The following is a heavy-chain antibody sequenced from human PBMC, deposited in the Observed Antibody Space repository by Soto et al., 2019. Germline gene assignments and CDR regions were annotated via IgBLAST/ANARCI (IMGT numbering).Heavy chain of an antibody. J-gene: IGHJ4*02. CDR2: MNPNSGNT. V-gene: IGHV1-8*01. Sequence: QVQLVQSGAEVKKPGASVKVSCKASGYTFTSYDINWVRQATGQVLEWMGWMNPNSGNTGYAQKFQGRVTMTRNTSISTAYMELSSLRSEETAVYYCARGRRFYDFWSGYLPAHFDYCGQGTLVTVSS. CDR1: GYTFTSYD. CDR3: ARGRRFYDFWSGYLPAHFDY. D-gene: IGHD3-3*01.